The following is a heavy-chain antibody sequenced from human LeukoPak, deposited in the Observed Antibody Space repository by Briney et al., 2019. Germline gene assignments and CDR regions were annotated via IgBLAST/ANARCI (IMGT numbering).Heavy chain of an antibody. Sequence: SETRSLTGTVSGGSISSYYWGWIRQPAGKGLGGMGRIYTSGSTNYNPSLKSRVTMSVDTSKNQFSLKLSSVTAADTAVYYCARDFPWFGEPRGSLFDYWGQGTLVTVSS. CDR3: ARDFPWFGEPRGSLFDY. J-gene: IGHJ4*02. CDR2: IYTSGST. D-gene: IGHD3-10*01. V-gene: IGHV4-4*07. CDR1: GGSISSYY.